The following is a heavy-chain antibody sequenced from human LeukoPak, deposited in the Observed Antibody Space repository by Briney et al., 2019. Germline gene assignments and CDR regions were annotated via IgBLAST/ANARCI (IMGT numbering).Heavy chain of an antibody. CDR1: GFTFSSYA. V-gene: IGHV3-23*01. CDR3: ARDFTSGRFDP. Sequence: PGGSLRLSCAASGFTFSSYAMSWVRQAPGKGLEWVSAISGSGANTYYADSVQGRFTVSRDNSKNTLYLQMNSLRAEDTAVYYCARDFTSGRFDPWGQGTLVTVSS. D-gene: IGHD3-16*01. CDR2: ISGSGANT. J-gene: IGHJ5*02.